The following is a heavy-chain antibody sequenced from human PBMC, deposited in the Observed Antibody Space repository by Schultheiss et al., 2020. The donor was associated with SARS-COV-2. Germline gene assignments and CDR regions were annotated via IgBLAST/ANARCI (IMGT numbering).Heavy chain of an antibody. CDR1: GFTFSSYW. CDR3: ARPLGGNYYAPFDY. D-gene: IGHD1-26*01. J-gene: IGHJ4*02. CDR2: IKQDGSEK. V-gene: IGHV3-7*01. Sequence: GGSLRLSCAASGFTFSSYWMSWVRQAPGKGLEWVANIKQDGSEKYYVDSVKGRFTISRDNAKNSLYLQMNSLRAEDTAVYYCARPLGGNYYAPFDYWGQGTLVTVSS.